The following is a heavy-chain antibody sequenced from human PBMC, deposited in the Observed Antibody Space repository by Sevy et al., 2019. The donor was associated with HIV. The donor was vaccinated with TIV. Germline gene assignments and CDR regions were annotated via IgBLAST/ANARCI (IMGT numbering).Heavy chain of an antibody. CDR2: ISSSSSYI. V-gene: IGHV3-21*01. CDR3: AREKHYYDSSGYFVFDY. D-gene: IGHD3-22*01. Sequence: GGSLRLSCAASGFTFSSYSVNWVRQAPGKGLEWVSSISSSSSYIYYADSVKGRFTISRDNAKNSLYLQMNSLRAEDTAVYYCAREKHYYDSSGYFVFDYWGQGTLVTVSS. CDR1: GFTFSSYS. J-gene: IGHJ4*02.